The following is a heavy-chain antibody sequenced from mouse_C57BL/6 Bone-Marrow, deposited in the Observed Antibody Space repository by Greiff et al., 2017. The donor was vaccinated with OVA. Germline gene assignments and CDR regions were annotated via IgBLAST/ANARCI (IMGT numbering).Heavy chain of an antibody. J-gene: IGHJ2*01. CDR2: INPNNGGT. V-gene: IGHV1-26*01. CDR1: GYTFTDYY. Sequence: EVQLQQSGPELVKPGASVKISCKASGYTFTDYYMNWVKQSHGKSLEWIGDINPNNGGTSYNQKFKGKATLTVDKSSSTAYMELRSLTSEDSAVYYCARKGSNSFDYWGQGTTLTVSS. CDR3: ARKGSNSFDY.